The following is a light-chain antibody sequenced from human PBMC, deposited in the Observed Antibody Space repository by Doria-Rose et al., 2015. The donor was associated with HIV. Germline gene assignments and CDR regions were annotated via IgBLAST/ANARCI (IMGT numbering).Light chain of an antibody. CDR2: DGS. V-gene: IGKV3-20*01. CDR1: QSFSSTY. CDR3: HQYGTSWT. Sequence: TQSPGTLSLSPGEGATLSRRASQSFSSTYLAWYQQKPGQAPSLLIYDGSTRATGISDRFSASGSGTDFTLTINRLEPEDFALYYCHQYGTSWTFGQGTKVEI. J-gene: IGKJ1*01.